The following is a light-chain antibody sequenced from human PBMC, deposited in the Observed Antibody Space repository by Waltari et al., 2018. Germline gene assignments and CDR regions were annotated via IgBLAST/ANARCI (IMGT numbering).Light chain of an antibody. CDR1: SSNIGAGYD. CDR2: GTN. Sequence: QSVLTQPPSVSGAPGQRITISCTGTSSNIGAGYDVHWYLQLPGTAPKLLILGTNNRPSGVPARFSASKSDTSASLAITGLQAEDEADYYCQSYDSSLSGVIFGGGTKLTVL. J-gene: IGLJ2*01. CDR3: QSYDSSLSGVI. V-gene: IGLV1-40*01.